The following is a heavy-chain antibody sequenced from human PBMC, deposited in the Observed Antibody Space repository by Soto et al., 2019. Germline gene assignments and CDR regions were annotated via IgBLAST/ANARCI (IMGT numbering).Heavy chain of an antibody. CDR1: GDSINNRSYY. CDR2: IYYSGST. V-gene: IGHV4-39*01. CDR3: ASKRTSVVTQAYFDS. J-gene: IGHJ4*02. Sequence: PSETLSLTCTVTGDSINNRSYYWGWIRQPPGKGLEWIGSIYYSGSTYNNPSLKSRVSMSVDTSKNQFSLKLRSVTAADTALYYCASKRTSVVTQAYFDSWGQGSLVTVSS. D-gene: IGHD2-21*02.